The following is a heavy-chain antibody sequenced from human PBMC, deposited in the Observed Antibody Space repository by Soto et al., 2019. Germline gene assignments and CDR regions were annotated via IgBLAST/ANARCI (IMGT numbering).Heavy chain of an antibody. Sequence: EVQLVESGGGLVKPGGSLRLSCAASGFTFSNAWMSWVRQAPGKGLEWVGRIKSKPDGGTTDYAAPVKGRFTISRDDSKNTLYLQMKSLKTEDTAVYYCTTDWSYGGNSFHYWGQGTLVTVSS. J-gene: IGHJ4*02. CDR2: IKSKPDGGTT. CDR1: GFTFSNAW. D-gene: IGHD2-21*02. V-gene: IGHV3-15*01. CDR3: TTDWSYGGNSFHY.